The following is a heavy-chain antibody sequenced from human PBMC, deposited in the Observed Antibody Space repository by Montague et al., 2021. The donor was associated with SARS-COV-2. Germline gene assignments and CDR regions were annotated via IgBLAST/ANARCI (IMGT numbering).Heavy chain of an antibody. CDR2: IYYSGST. CDR3: ARGGFYYDRSGPSNFDY. D-gene: IGHD3-22*01. J-gene: IGHJ4*02. Sequence: SETLSLTCTVSVGSISSNNCDWGWIRQPPGKALEWIGSIYYSGSTYYNPSLKSRVTMSVDTSGNQFSLKLSSVTAADTAVYYCARGGFYYDRSGPSNFDYWGQGTLVTVSS. V-gene: IGHV4-39*07. CDR1: VGSISSNNCD.